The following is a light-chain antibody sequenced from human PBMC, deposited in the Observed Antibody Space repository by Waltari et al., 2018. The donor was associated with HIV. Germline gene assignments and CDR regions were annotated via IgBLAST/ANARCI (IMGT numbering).Light chain of an antibody. Sequence: QSALTQPRSVSGSPGQSVTISCTGTSSDGGDYDFVPWYQQYPGQAPKLMLYDVTKRPSGVPDRFSGSKSGNTASLTISGLQAEDEADYYCCSDAGSYTYVFGTATELTVL. CDR3: CSDAGSYTYV. J-gene: IGLJ1*01. CDR1: SSDGGDYDF. CDR2: DVT. V-gene: IGLV2-11*01.